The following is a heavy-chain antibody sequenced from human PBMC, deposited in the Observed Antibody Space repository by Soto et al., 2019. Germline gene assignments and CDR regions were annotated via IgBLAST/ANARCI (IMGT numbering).Heavy chain of an antibody. D-gene: IGHD6-13*01. Sequence: VPLVQSGAEVKKPGASLKVSCKSSGYTFTSYDINWVRQATGQGLEWMGWMNPNSGNTGYAQKFQGRVTMTRNTSISTAYMELSSLRSEDTAVYYCARGPGSWYYYYKDVWGKGTTVTVSS. V-gene: IGHV1-8*01. CDR1: GYTFTSYD. CDR3: ARGPGSWYYYYKDV. CDR2: MNPNSGNT. J-gene: IGHJ6*03.